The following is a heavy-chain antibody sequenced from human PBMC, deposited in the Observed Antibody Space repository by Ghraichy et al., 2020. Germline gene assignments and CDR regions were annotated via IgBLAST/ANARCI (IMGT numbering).Heavy chain of an antibody. CDR1: GFTFSKYG. D-gene: IGHD6-13*01. Sequence: GGSLRLSCAASGFTFSKYGMHWVRQAPGKGLEWVALISYDGKNKYYADSVKGRLTISRDNSKNTLYLQMNSLRAEDTAVYFCAKDRESSSWYRGGYYYYYYGMDVWGQGTTVTVSS. CDR3: AKDRESSSWYRGGYYYYYYGMDV. J-gene: IGHJ6*02. V-gene: IGHV3-30*18. CDR2: ISYDGKNK.